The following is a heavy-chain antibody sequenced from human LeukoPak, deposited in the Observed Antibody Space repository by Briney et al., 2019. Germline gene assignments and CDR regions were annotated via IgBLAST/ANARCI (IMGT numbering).Heavy chain of an antibody. CDR2: IYTSGST. CDR1: GGSISSYY. D-gene: IGHD1-1*01. CDR3: ARGYTVIAYDY. Sequence: PSETLSLTCTVSGGSISSYYWSWLRQPAGKGLEWIGRIYTSGSTNYNPSLKSRVTMSVDTSENQFSLKLSSVTAADTAVYYCARGYTVIAYDYWGQGTLVTVSS. J-gene: IGHJ4*02. V-gene: IGHV4-4*07.